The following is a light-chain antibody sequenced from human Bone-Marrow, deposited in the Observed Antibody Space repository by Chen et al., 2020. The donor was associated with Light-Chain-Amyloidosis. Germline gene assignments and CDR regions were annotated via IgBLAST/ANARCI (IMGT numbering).Light chain of an antibody. Sequence: QSALTQPASVSGSPGQSITISCTGTRSDIGGYQYVSWYQQHPGEAPKLMIYDVSRRPSGVSTRFSGSKSGNTASLTISGLQAEDEADYYCSSYTPRTTLYVFGPGTKVTVL. CDR3: SSYTPRTTLYV. V-gene: IGLV2-14*03. CDR1: RSDIGGYQY. CDR2: DVS. J-gene: IGLJ1*01.